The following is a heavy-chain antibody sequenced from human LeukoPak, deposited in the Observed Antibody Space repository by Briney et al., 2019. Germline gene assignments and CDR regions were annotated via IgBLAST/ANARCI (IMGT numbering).Heavy chain of an antibody. Sequence: GGSLRLSCAASGFTVSSNYMIWVRQAPGKGLEFVANIKEDGSEKYYVDSVKGRFTISRDNAKNSLYLQMNSLRAEDTAVYYCARAMDVWGQGTTVTVSS. J-gene: IGHJ6*02. CDR2: IKEDGSEK. V-gene: IGHV3-7*04. CDR1: GFTVSSNY. CDR3: ARAMDV.